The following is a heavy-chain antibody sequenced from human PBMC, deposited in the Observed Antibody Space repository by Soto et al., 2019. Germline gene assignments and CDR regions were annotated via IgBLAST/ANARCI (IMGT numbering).Heavy chain of an antibody. V-gene: IGHV1-69*13. J-gene: IGHJ4*02. CDR2: IIPIIGTP. CDR3: ARDLEFRDGNISHLDY. Sequence: ASVKVSCKASGGTFRNHVFNWVRQAPGQGLEWMGGIIPIIGTPNYAQKFQGRVTITADASTSTVYLEVSSLRSQDTAVYYCARDLEFRDGNISHLDYWGQGTLVTVS. CDR1: GGTFRNHV. D-gene: IGHD3-10*01.